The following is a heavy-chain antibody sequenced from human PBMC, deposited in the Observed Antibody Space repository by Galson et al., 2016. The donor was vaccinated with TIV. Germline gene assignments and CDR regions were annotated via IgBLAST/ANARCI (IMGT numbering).Heavy chain of an antibody. CDR2: IFADGTT. V-gene: IGHV4-38-2*01. Sequence: SETLSLTCAVSGYSINSGYYWGWIRQPPGKGLQWIGRIFADGTTTYNPSLKSRVAISVDTSRRQFSLRLRSVTAADTALYYCATVNTNSRKYFDYWGQGIQVTVS. CDR3: ATVNTNSRKYFDY. CDR1: GYSINSGYY. J-gene: IGHJ4*02. D-gene: IGHD4-11*01.